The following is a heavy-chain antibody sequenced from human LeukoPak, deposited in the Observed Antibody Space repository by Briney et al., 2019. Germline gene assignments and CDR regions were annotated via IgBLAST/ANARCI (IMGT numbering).Heavy chain of an antibody. CDR1: GDPFGDYG. V-gene: IGHV3-20*04. Sequence: PGESLRLSCEASGDPFGDYGVSWVRQGRGKGLEWVSGITRNGDTTSYADSVNGRFTIYRDNAKNCLYLQMNSLRAEDTAFYYCARGYNHGPIDMWGQGALVTVSS. CDR2: ITRNGDTT. CDR3: ARGYNHGPIDM. D-gene: IGHD2-2*02. J-gene: IGHJ3*02.